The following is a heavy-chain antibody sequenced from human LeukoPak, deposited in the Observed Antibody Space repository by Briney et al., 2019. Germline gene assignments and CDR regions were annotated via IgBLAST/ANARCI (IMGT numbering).Heavy chain of an antibody. CDR1: GFTFSNYG. CDR2: ISYDGSNE. Sequence: GGSLRLSCAASGFTFSNYGMHWVRQAPGKGLEWVAVISYDGSNEYYADSVKGRFTISRDNAKNTLYLQMNNLRVEDTAVYYCARDPRNYGSGSYSDYWGQGTLVTVSS. V-gene: IGHV3-30*03. D-gene: IGHD3-10*01. CDR3: ARDPRNYGSGSYSDY. J-gene: IGHJ4*02.